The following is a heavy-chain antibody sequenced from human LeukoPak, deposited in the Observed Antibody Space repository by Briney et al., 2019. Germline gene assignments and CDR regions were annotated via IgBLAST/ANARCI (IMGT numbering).Heavy chain of an antibody. V-gene: IGHV1-69*05. J-gene: IGHJ5*02. D-gene: IGHD5-18*01. Sequence: SVKVSCKASGGTFSSYAISWVRQAPGQGLEWMGGIIPIFGTANYAQKFQGRVTITTDESTSTAYMELSSLRSEDTAVYYCARDPDMSSYGLVSWFDPWGQGTLVTVSS. CDR3: ARDPDMSSYGLVSWFDP. CDR2: IIPIFGTA. CDR1: GGTFSSYA.